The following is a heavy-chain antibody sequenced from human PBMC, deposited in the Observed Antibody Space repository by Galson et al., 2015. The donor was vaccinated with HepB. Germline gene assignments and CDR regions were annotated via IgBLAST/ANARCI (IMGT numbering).Heavy chain of an antibody. CDR2: ISNTDGST. D-gene: IGHD2-2*01. CDR1: GFTFTTYA. J-gene: IGHJ4*02. Sequence: SLRLSCAASGFTFTTYAMTWVRQAPGRGLEWVSTISNTDGSTYYADSVKGRFTISRDNSKNTLYLQMNSLRAEDTAVYYCAKEKVVPAALFDYWGQGTLVTVSS. CDR3: AKEKVVPAALFDY. V-gene: IGHV3-23*01.